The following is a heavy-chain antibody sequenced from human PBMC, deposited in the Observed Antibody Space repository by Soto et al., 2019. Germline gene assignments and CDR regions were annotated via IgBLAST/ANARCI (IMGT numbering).Heavy chain of an antibody. D-gene: IGHD6-13*01. CDR3: ARASDPGIAAAGTHYFYY. J-gene: IGHJ4*02. CDR2: LIPIFGTA. CDR1: GGTFSSYA. Sequence: SVRVSCKASGGTFSSYAISWVRQAPGQGLEWMGGLIPIFGTANYAQKFQGRVTITADKSTSTAYMELSSLRSEDTAVYYCARASDPGIAAAGTHYFYYWGQGTRVTVS. V-gene: IGHV1-69*06.